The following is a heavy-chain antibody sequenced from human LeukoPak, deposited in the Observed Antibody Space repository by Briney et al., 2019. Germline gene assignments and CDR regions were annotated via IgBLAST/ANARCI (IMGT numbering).Heavy chain of an antibody. J-gene: IGHJ4*02. Sequence: PGGSLRLSCAASGFTFSSYAMSWVRQAPGKGLEWVPAISGSGGSTYYADSVKGRFTISRDNSKNTLYLQMNSLRAEDTAVYYCAKDAQRGYSYGYPVVYWGQGTLVTVSS. D-gene: IGHD5-18*01. CDR3: AKDAQRGYSYGYPVVY. CDR1: GFTFSSYA. CDR2: ISGSGGST. V-gene: IGHV3-23*01.